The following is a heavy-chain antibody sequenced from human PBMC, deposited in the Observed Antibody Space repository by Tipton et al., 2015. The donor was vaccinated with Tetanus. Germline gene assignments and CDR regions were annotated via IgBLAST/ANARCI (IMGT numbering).Heavy chain of an antibody. J-gene: IGHJ4*02. CDR1: RGSISSYY. CDR3: ARASHFQWERVRLDY. V-gene: IGHV4-4*07. Sequence: TLSLTCAVSRGSISSYYWSWIRQSAAMGLEWIGRINTSGSSDYNPSLKSRVTMSIDTSGNRFSLDLTSVTAADTAIYYCARASHFQWERVRLDYWGQGLRVTVSS. D-gene: IGHD1-1*01. CDR2: INTSGSS.